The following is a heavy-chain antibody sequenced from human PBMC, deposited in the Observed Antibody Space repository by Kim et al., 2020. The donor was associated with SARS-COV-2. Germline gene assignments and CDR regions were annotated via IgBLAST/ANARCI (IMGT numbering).Heavy chain of an antibody. Sequence: ASVKVSCKASGYTFTSYDINWVRQATGQGLEWMGWMNPNSGNTGYAQKFQGRVTMTRNTSISTAYMELSSLRSEYTAVYYCARGLDFGVVISRYYYYYYMDVWGKGTTVTVSS. V-gene: IGHV1-8*01. CDR2: MNPNSGNT. J-gene: IGHJ6*03. D-gene: IGHD3-3*01. CDR3: ARGLDFGVVISRYYYYYYMDV. CDR1: GYTFTSYD.